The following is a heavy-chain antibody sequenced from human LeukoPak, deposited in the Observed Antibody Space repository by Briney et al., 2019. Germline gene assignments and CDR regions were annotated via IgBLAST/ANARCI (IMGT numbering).Heavy chain of an antibody. Sequence: KPSETLSLTCAISGGSISGTPYYWGWIRQPPGKGLEWIGSIYYSGSTYYNPSPKSRLTISVDTSKNQFSLKLSSVTAADTAVYYCARASTIFGHFAFWGRGTLVTVSP. V-gene: IGHV4-39*07. D-gene: IGHD3-3*01. CDR3: ARASTIFGHFAF. J-gene: IGHJ4*02. CDR1: GGSISGTPYY. CDR2: IYYSGST.